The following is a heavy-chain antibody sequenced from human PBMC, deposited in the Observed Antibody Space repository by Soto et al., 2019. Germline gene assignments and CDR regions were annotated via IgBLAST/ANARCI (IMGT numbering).Heavy chain of an antibody. V-gene: IGHV3-48*02. CDR2: ISGGSRAI. Sequence: GGSLRLSCAASGFTFSTYSMNWVRQAPGKGLEWVSYISGGSRAIYYADSVKGRFTISRDNAKNSLYLQMNGLRDGDTAVYYCARDQRNARSNDAFDIWGQGTMVTVSS. CDR3: ARDQRNARSNDAFDI. J-gene: IGHJ3*02. D-gene: IGHD2-2*01. CDR1: GFTFSTYS.